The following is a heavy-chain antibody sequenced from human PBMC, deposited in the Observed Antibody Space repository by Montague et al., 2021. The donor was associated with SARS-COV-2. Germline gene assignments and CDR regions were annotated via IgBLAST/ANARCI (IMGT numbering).Heavy chain of an antibody. V-gene: IGHV3-48*03. CDR3: ARDSSSFPLPGSAWFDP. Sequence: SLRLSCAASGFTFSSYEMNWVRQAPGKGLEWVSYISSSGSTIYYADSVKGRFIISRDNAKNSLYLQMNSLRAEDTAVYYCARDSSSFPLPGSAWFDPWGQGTLVTVSS. J-gene: IGHJ5*02. CDR2: ISSSGSTI. D-gene: IGHD6-13*01. CDR1: GFTFSSYE.